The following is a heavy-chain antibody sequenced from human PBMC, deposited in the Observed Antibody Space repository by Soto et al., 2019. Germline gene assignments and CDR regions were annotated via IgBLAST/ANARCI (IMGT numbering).Heavy chain of an antibody. CDR1: GYSITSDYY. CDR2: AYYTGTT. Sequence: TLSLTCAVSGYSITSDYYWSWIRQPPGKGLEWIGYAYYTGTTSYNPSLKSRVTISVDKSRNQFSLKLSSVTAADTAVYYCARGPNYDFWSGYFRGWGQGTLVTVSS. V-gene: IGHV4-59*13. J-gene: IGHJ4*02. CDR3: ARGPNYDFWSGYFRG. D-gene: IGHD3-3*01.